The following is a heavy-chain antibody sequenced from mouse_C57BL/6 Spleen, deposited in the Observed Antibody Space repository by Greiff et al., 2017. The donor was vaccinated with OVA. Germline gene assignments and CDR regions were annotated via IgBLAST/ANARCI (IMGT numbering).Heavy chain of an antibody. Sequence: QVHVKQSGAELVRPGASVTLSCKASGYTFTDYEMHWVKQTPVHGLEWIGAIDPETGGTAYNQKFKGKAILTADKSSSTAYMDLRSLTSEDSAVYYCASAAYCSDYGFAYWGQGTLVTVSA. CDR3: ASAAYCSDYGFAY. CDR2: IDPETGGT. J-gene: IGHJ3*01. CDR1: GYTFTDYE. V-gene: IGHV1-15*01. D-gene: IGHD2-5*01.